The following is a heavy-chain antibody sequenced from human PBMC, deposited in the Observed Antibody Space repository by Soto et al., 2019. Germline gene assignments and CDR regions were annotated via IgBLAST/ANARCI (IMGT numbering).Heavy chain of an antibody. J-gene: IGHJ3*02. CDR3: ARGGGSSWFFFAFDI. D-gene: IGHD6-13*01. CDR1: GGSFSGYY. CDR2: INHSGST. Sequence: SETLSLTCAVYGGSFSGYYWSWIRQPPGKGLEWIGEINHSGSTNYNPSLKSRVTISVDTSKNQFSLKLSSVTAADTAVYYCARGGGSSWFFFAFDIWGQGTMVTVSS. V-gene: IGHV4-34*01.